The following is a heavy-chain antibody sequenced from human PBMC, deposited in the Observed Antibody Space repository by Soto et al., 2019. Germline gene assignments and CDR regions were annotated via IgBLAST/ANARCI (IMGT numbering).Heavy chain of an antibody. CDR1: GFTFTSSA. D-gene: IGHD2-2*01. V-gene: IGHV1-58*01. CDR3: AREEVPAAITAYYYYYGMDV. J-gene: IGHJ6*02. CDR2: IVVGSGNT. Sequence: ASVKVSCKASGFTFTSSAVQWVRQARGQRLEWIGWIVVGSGNTNYAQKFQERVTITRDMSTSTAYMELGSLRSEDTAVYYCAREEVPAAITAYYYYYGMDVWGQGTTVTVSS.